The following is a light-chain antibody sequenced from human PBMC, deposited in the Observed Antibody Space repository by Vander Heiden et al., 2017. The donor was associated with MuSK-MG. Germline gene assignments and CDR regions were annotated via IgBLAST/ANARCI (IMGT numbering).Light chain of an antibody. V-gene: IGLV2-11*01. Sequence: QSALTQPRSVSGSPGQSATISCTGTTGDVGGHNFVSWYQQHPGKAPKLLIYGVTQRPSGVPDRFSGSKSGTTASLTIFRLQAEDEADYYCCSFAGDNILFGGGTKVTVL. CDR3: CSFAGDNIL. CDR2: GVT. J-gene: IGLJ2*01. CDR1: TGDVGGHNF.